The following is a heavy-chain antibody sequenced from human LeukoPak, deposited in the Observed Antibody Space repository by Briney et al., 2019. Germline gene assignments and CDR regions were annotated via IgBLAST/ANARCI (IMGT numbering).Heavy chain of an antibody. V-gene: IGHV5-51*01. CDR2: IYPGDSDT. CDR1: GYSFTSYW. J-gene: IGHJ5*02. CDR3: ARHFLVGAFPPLGFDP. Sequence: GESLKISCKGSGYSFTSYWIGWVRQMPGKGLEWMGIIYPGDSDTRYSPSFQGQVTISADKSISTAYLQWSSLKASDTAMYYCARHFLVGAFPPLGFDPWGQGTLVTVSS. D-gene: IGHD1-26*01.